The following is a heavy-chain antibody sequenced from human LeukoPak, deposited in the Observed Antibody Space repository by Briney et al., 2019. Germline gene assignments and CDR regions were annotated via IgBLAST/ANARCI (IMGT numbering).Heavy chain of an antibody. CDR3: ASRSGSGWYFGY. J-gene: IGHJ4*02. V-gene: IGHV3-48*01. D-gene: IGHD6-19*01. CDR2: ISSSSTI. Sequence: PGGSLRLSCAASGFTFSSYSMNWVRQAPGKGLEWVSYISSSSTIYYADSVKGRFTISRDNAKNSLYLQMNSLRAEDTAVYYCASRSGSGWYFGYWGQGTLVTVSS. CDR1: GFTFSSYS.